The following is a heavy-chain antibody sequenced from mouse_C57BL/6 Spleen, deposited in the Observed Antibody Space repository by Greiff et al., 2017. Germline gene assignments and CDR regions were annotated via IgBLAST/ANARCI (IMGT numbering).Heavy chain of an antibody. V-gene: IGHV1-69*01. J-gene: IGHJ2*01. CDR3: ARWGGHYFDY. CDR1: GYTFTSYW. CDR2: IDPSDSYT. Sequence: QVQLQQPGAELVMPGASVKLSCKASGYTFTSYWMHWVKQRPGQGLEWIGEIDPSDSYTNYNQKFKGKSTLTVDKSSSTAYMQLSSLTSEASAVYYCARWGGHYFDYWGQGTTLTVSS.